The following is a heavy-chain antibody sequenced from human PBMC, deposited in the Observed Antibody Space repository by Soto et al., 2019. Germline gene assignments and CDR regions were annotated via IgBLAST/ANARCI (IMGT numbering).Heavy chain of an antibody. J-gene: IGHJ4*02. D-gene: IGHD2-2*01. V-gene: IGHV1-18*01. CDR1: GYSFTNYL. CDR3: ARDIHISTPHYFDN. Sequence: ASVKVSCKTSGYSFTNYLINCVLQSPGQWLDWMGWITTHTGHTMVAQKFQGRLTLTTDTSTDTAFMELMSLRSDDTAMYFCARDIHISTPHYFDNWGQGTPVTVSS. CDR2: ITTHTGHT.